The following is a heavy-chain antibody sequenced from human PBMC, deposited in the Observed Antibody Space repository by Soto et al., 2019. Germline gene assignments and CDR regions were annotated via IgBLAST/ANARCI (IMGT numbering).Heavy chain of an antibody. CDR1: GFTVSSKY. CDR2: LNRDGYT. Sequence: EVQLVESGGGLVQPGGSLRLSCVASGFTVSSKYMSWVRQAPGEGLEWVSLLNRDGYTYHADSVKGRFTFARDDSKNTLNLQMTSMAAQDTAVYYRTRDHVHCSGGSCYRVPMDRWGKGTTVNSSS. V-gene: IGHV3-66*01. D-gene: IGHD2-15*01. J-gene: IGHJ6*01. CDR3: TRDHVHCSGGSCYRVPMDR.